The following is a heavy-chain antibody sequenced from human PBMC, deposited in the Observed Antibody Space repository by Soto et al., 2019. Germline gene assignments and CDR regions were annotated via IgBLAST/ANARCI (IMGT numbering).Heavy chain of an antibody. Sequence: EVQLAESGGGLAQPGGSLRLSCAASGFTLSGYAMDGVRQAPGKGLEYVSGIRSYGVGTYYANSVQGRFTSARDNSKNTVYLQMGSLRPEDLAVYYCARRARPDFYYMDVWGKVTTVTVSS. CDR1: GFTLSGYA. CDR3: ARRARPDFYYMDV. CDR2: IRSYGVGT. D-gene: IGHD6-6*01. V-gene: IGHV3-64*01. J-gene: IGHJ6*03.